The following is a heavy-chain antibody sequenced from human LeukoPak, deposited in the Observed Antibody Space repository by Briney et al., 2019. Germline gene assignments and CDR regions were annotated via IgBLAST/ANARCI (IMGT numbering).Heavy chain of an antibody. D-gene: IGHD3-3*01. Sequence: SETLSLTCTVPGGSISSYYWSWIRQPAGKGLEWIGRIYTSGSTNYNPSLKSRVTMSVDTSKNQFSLKLSSVTAADTAVYYCARDYDFWSGPGGRYYYYYYYMDVWGKGTTVTVSS. CDR1: GGSISSYY. CDR3: ARDYDFWSGPGGRYYYYYYYMDV. CDR2: IYTSGST. J-gene: IGHJ6*03. V-gene: IGHV4-4*07.